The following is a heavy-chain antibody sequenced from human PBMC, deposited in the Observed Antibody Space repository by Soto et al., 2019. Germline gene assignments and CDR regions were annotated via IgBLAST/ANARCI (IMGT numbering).Heavy chain of an antibody. CDR2: IYYSGST. V-gene: IGHV4-39*01. CDR1: GGSISSSTYY. D-gene: IGHD4-17*01. J-gene: IGHJ4*02. CDR3: SNSYGDYVSY. Sequence: PSETLSLTCTASGGSISSSTYYWGWIRQPPGKGLEWIGSIYYSGSTYYNPSLKSRVTISVDTSKNQFSLKLSSVTAADTAVYYCSNSYGDYVSYWGQGTLVTVSS.